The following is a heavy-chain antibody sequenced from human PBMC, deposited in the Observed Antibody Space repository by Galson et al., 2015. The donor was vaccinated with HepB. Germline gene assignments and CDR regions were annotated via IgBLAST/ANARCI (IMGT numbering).Heavy chain of an antibody. Sequence: SVKVSCKASGGTFRSNALNWVRQAPGQGLEWMGGIIPSFAIANYAQKFQGRVTITADESTSTAFMELSSLRSEDTAVYYCARGIPAAARNYNYGMDVWGQGTTVTVSS. D-gene: IGHD2-2*01. CDR1: GGTFRSNA. V-gene: IGHV1-69*13. J-gene: IGHJ6*02. CDR3: ARGIPAAARNYNYGMDV. CDR2: IIPSFAIA.